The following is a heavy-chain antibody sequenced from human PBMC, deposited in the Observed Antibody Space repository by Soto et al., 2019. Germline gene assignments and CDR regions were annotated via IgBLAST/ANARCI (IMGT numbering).Heavy chain of an antibody. D-gene: IGHD3-16*02. CDR1: GFDFSRSG. CDR2: IWNDGSNK. J-gene: IGHJ4*02. CDR3: ARDYQMFYRYFDN. Sequence: QVQLVESGGGVVQPGKSLRLSCEASGFDFSRSGMHWVRQAPGKGLEWVAVIWNDGSNKYYGDSVKGRFTISRDNSKSTLYLQMNSLRGEDTAVDYCARDYQMFYRYFDNWGQGTLVTVSS. V-gene: IGHV3-33*01.